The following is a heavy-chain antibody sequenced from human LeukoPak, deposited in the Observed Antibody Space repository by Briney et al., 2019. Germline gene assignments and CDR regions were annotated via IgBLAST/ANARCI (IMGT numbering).Heavy chain of an antibody. D-gene: IGHD6-19*01. CDR3: ARVDSSGPIDH. Sequence: SETLSLTCPVSGGSISSSSYYWGWLRQPPGKGLEWIGNIYYSGSTYDNPSFKSRVTISVDTSKNHFSLRLSSVTAADTAVYYCARVDSSGPIDHWGQGTLVTVSS. J-gene: IGHJ4*02. CDR2: IYYSGST. V-gene: IGHV4-39*02. CDR1: GGSISSSSYY.